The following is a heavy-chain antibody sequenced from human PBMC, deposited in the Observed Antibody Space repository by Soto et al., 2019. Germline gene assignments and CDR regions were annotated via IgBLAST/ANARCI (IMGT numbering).Heavy chain of an antibody. CDR3: ERDSRGASSVDY. V-gene: IGHV4-4*02. CDR2: IYHSGST. CDR1: GGSISSSNW. J-gene: IGHJ4*02. D-gene: IGHD6-19*01. Sequence: PSETLSLTCAVSGGSISSSNWWSWVRQPPGKGLEWIGEIYHSGSTNYNPSLKSRVTISVDKSKNQFSLKLSSVTAADTAVYYCERDSRGASSVDYWGQGSLVTVX.